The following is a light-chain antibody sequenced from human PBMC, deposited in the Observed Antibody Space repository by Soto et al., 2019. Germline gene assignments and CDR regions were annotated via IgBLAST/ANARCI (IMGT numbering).Light chain of an antibody. Sequence: IVLTPSPATLSLSPGKRATLSCRASQNISNYLIWYQQKPGQAPRLLIYDVSNRAAGIPARFRGSGSGTDFTLTISRLEPEDFAVYYCQQYGNSPITFGQGTRLEIK. CDR3: QQYGNSPIT. V-gene: IGKV3-20*01. CDR1: QNISNY. J-gene: IGKJ5*01. CDR2: DVS.